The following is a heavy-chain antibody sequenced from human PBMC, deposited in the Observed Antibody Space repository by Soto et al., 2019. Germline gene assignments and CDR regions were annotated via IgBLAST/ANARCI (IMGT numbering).Heavy chain of an antibody. CDR3: ARPIYYDILTGLGMDV. Sequence: VESLKISCKGSGYIFTSYWISWCLQMAVEGLEWMGRIDPSDSYTNYSPSFQGHVTISADKSISTAYLQWSSLKASDTAMYYCARPIYYDILTGLGMDVWGQGTTVTVSS. V-gene: IGHV5-10-1*01. J-gene: IGHJ6*02. CDR1: GYIFTSYW. D-gene: IGHD3-9*01. CDR2: IDPSDSYT.